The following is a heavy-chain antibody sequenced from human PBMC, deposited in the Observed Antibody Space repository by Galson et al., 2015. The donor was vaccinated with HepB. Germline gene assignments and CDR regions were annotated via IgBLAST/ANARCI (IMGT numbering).Heavy chain of an antibody. Sequence: SVKVSCKASGYTFTNYYMHWVRQAPGQGLEWMGIINPSGGNTHYAQKFQGRVTMSKDTSTSTFYLDLSSLRSEDTAVYYCTRGADRSPSRPPDGFDIWGQGTMVIVSS. CDR1: GYTFTNYY. J-gene: IGHJ3*02. V-gene: IGHV1-46*01. CDR2: INPSGGNT. D-gene: IGHD1-26*01. CDR3: TRGADRSPSRPPDGFDI.